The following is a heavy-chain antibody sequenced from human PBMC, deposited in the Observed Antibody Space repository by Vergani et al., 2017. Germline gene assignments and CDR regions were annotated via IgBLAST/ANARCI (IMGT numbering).Heavy chain of an antibody. D-gene: IGHD2-2*01. V-gene: IGHV3-23*01. CDR2: ISGSGGSR. J-gene: IGHJ4*02. CDR1: GFTFSSYA. Sequence: EVQLLESGGGLVQPGGSLRLSCAASGFTFSSYAMSWVRQAPGKGLEWVSAISGSGGSRYYADPVKGRFTISRDNSTNTLYLQMNSLRAEDTAVFYCAKGDVVVVPAAEPFDYWGQGTLVTVSS. CDR3: AKGDVVVVPAAEPFDY.